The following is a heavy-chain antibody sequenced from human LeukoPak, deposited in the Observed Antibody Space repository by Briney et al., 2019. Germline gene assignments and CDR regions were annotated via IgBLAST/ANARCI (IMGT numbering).Heavy chain of an antibody. CDR1: GGSISSYY. D-gene: IGHD6-13*01. V-gene: IGHV4-59*01. CDR3: ARRGYIAAAQDGY. CDR2: IYYSGTT. Sequence: PSETLSLTCTVSGGSISSYYWSWIRQPPGKGLEWIGYIYYSGTTNYNPSLKSRVTISVDTSKNQFSLKLSSVTAADTAVYYCARRGYIAAAQDGYLGQGTLVTVSS. J-gene: IGHJ4*02.